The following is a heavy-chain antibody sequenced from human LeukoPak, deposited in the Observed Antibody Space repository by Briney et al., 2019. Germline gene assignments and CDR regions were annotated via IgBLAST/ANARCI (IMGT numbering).Heavy chain of an antibody. Sequence: GGSLRLSCAASGFTFSSYWMSWVRQAPGKGLEWMANIKQDGSEKYYVDSVKGRFTISRDNAKNSLYLQMNSLRAEDTAVYYCARDLVLLWFGELLGLGPFDYWGQGTLVTVSS. V-gene: IGHV3-7*01. CDR2: IKQDGSEK. J-gene: IGHJ4*02. CDR3: ARDLVLLWFGELLGLGPFDY. D-gene: IGHD3-10*01. CDR1: GFTFSSYW.